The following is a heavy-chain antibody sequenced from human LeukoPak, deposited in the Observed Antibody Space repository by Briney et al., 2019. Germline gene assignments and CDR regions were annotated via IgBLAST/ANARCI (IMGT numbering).Heavy chain of an antibody. J-gene: IGHJ4*02. D-gene: IGHD2-21*02. Sequence: GGSLRLSCAASGFTFSSYSMNWVRQAPGKGLEWVSYISSSSSTIYYADSVKGRFTISRDNAKNSLYLQMNSLKTEDTAVYYCTRDGPYCGGDCYSGYWGQGTLVTVSS. CDR3: TRDGPYCGGDCYSGY. CDR2: ISSSSSTI. V-gene: IGHV3-48*01. CDR1: GFTFSSYS.